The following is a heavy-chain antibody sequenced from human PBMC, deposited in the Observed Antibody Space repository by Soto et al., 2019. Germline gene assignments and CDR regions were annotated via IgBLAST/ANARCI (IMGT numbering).Heavy chain of an antibody. D-gene: IGHD3-16*02. J-gene: IGHJ4*02. CDR2: INHSGST. CDR1: GGSFSGYY. CDR3: ARRNPNYDYIWGSYRAFFDY. V-gene: IGHV4-34*01. Sequence: QVQLQQWGAGLLKPSETLSLTCAVYGGSFSGYYWSWIRQPPGKGLEWIGEINHSGSTNYNPSLKSRVTIAVDTSKNQFSLTLSSVTAADTAVYYCARRNPNYDYIWGSYRAFFDYWGQGTLVTVSS.